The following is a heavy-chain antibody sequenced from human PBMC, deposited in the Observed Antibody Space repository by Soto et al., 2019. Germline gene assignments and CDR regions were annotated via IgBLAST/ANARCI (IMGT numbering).Heavy chain of an antibody. CDR3: ARDKVVGATGN. D-gene: IGHD1-1*01. V-gene: IGHV1-8*01. CDR1: GYTFTSYD. J-gene: IGHJ4*02. CDR2: MNPNSGNT. Sequence: QVQLVQSGAEVKKPGASVKVSCKASGYTFTSYDISWVRQATGQGLEWMGWMNPNSGNTVYAQKFQGRVTMTRNTSISTAYMELSSLRSADTAVYYCARDKVVGATGNWGQGTLVTVSS.